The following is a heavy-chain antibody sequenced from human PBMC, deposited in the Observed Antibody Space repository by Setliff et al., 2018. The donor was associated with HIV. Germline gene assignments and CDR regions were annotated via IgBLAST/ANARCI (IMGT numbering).Heavy chain of an antibody. CDR2: ISSNGGST. J-gene: IGHJ3*02. D-gene: IGHD6-13*01. V-gene: IGHV3-64*02. CDR3: ARENSNGGPIAAAVTGGALDN. Sequence: GGSLRLSCAASGFTFSSYAMHWVRQAPGKGLEYVSAISSNGGSTYYADSVKGRFTISRDNSKNTLYLQMGSLRAEDMAVYYCARENSNGGPIAAAVTGGALDNWGQGIMVTVSS. CDR1: GFTFSSYA.